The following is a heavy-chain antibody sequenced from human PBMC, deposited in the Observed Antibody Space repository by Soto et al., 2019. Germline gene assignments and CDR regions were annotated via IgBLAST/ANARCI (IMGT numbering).Heavy chain of an antibody. J-gene: IGHJ4*02. CDR3: ARDRGANSGFDVPGDY. D-gene: IGHD5-12*01. V-gene: IGHV3-33*01. CDR1: GFTFSRYG. Sequence: QVQLVESGGGVVQPGKSLRLSCAASGFTFSRYGMHWVRQAPGKGLEWVAVVWFDGKNKYYADSVKGRFTISRDNSDNTLYLQMNSLRAEDTALYYCARDRGANSGFDVPGDYWGQGIVVIVSS. CDR2: VWFDGKNK.